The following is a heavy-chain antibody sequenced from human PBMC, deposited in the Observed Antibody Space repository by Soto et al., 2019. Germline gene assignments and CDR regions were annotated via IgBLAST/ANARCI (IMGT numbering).Heavy chain of an antibody. Sequence: SETLSLTCTVSGGSISSGGYYWSWIRQHPGKGLEWIGYIYYSGSTYYNPSLKSRVTISVDTSKNQFSLKLSSVTAADTAVYYCARDTIVDCSGGSCYSGLGWGQGTLVTV. CDR2: IYYSGST. J-gene: IGHJ4*02. D-gene: IGHD2-15*01. V-gene: IGHV4-31*03. CDR3: ARDTIVDCSGGSCYSGLG. CDR1: GGSISSGGYY.